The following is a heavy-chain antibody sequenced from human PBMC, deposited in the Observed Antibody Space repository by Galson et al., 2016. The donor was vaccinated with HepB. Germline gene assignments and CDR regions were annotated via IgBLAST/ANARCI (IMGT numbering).Heavy chain of an antibody. CDR2: VHGDDGRT. V-gene: IGHV3-74*01. D-gene: IGHD2-15*01. Sequence: SLSLSCEASGFTFSDHWMHWVRQAPGKGLVWVSRVHGDDGRTDYADSVKGRFTISRDNAQKPLYPQMTSQTAEDTAVYCCAREVLLPTNPRHQTDALEIWGQGTMVTFSS. CDR1: GFTFSDHW. J-gene: IGHJ3*02. CDR3: AREVLLPTNPRHQTDALEI.